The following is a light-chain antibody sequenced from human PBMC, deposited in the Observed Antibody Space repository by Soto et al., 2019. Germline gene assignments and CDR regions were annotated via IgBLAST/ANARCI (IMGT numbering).Light chain of an antibody. CDR2: VNS. J-gene: IGLJ2*01. V-gene: IGLV1-40*01. Sequence: QSVLTQPPSVSGAPGQRVTISCTGSSSNIGAGYNVHWYQQLPGTAPKLLIYVNSNRPSGVPDRFSGSKSGTSASLAITGLQAEDEADYYCQSYDSSLSGVVFGGGTKVTFL. CDR1: SSNIGAGYN. CDR3: QSYDSSLSGVV.